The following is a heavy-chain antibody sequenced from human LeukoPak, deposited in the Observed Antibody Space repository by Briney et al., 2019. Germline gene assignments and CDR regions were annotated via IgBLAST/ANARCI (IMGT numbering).Heavy chain of an antibody. Sequence: SVKVSCKASGGTFGSYAISWVRQAPGQGLEWMGRIIPILGIANYAQKFQGRVTITADKSTSTAYMELSSLRSEDTAVYYCARDRPDDYYDSSGYSDYWGQGTLVTVSS. J-gene: IGHJ4*02. CDR1: GGTFGSYA. CDR3: ARDRPDDYYDSSGYSDY. V-gene: IGHV1-69*04. D-gene: IGHD3-22*01. CDR2: IIPILGIA.